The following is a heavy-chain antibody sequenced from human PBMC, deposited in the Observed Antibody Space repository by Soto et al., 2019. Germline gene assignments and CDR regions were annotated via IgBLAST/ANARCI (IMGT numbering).Heavy chain of an antibody. V-gene: IGHV3-9*01. Sequence: EVQLVESGGGLVQPGRSLRLSCAASGFTFDDYAMHWVRQAPGKGLEWVSGISWNSGSIGYADSVKGRCTISRDNAKNSLYLQMNSLRAEDTALYYCAKDRKYCSSTSCYADYYYYMDVWGKGTTVTVSS. CDR3: AKDRKYCSSTSCYADYYYYMDV. J-gene: IGHJ6*03. CDR2: ISWNSGSI. D-gene: IGHD2-2*01. CDR1: GFTFDDYA.